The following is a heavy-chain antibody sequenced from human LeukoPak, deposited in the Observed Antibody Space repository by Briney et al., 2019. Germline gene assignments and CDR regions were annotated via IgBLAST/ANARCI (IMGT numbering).Heavy chain of an antibody. D-gene: IGHD6-6*01. Sequence: SVKVSCYASGGTFISYAISWVRRAPGQGREWMGRIIPILGIANYAQKFQGRVTITADKSTSTAYMELSSLRSEDTAVYYCARVRNSSSAGLDAFDYWGQGTLVTVSS. CDR3: ARVRNSSSAGLDAFDY. CDR2: IIPILGIA. V-gene: IGHV1-69*04. CDR1: GGTFISYA. J-gene: IGHJ4*02.